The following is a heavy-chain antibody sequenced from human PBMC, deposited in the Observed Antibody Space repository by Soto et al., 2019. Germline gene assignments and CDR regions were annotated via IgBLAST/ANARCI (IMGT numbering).Heavy chain of an antibody. V-gene: IGHV3-21*01. CDR3: TRLSTTGDYYYYGMDV. D-gene: IGHD7-27*01. Sequence: PGWSLRLSCASSVFTFISYSMNWVRQAPGKGLEWVSSISSSSSYIYYADSVKGRFTISRDNAKNSLYLQMNSLRAEDTAVYYCTRLSTTGDYYYYGMDVWGQGTTVTVSS. CDR1: VFTFISYS. J-gene: IGHJ6*02. CDR2: ISSSSSYI.